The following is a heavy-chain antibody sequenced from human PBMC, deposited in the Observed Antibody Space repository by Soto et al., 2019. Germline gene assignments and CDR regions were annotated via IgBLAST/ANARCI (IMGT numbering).Heavy chain of an antibody. Sequence: QVQLVQSGAEVKKPGSSVKVSCKASGGTFSSYAISWVRQAPGQGLEWMGGIIPIFGTANYAQKFQGRVTITADESTSIADMELSSLGAEDTAAYYCARKTRNDDFCDYGLQYYYYGMDVWGPGTTVTVSS. D-gene: IGHD4-17*01. V-gene: IGHV1-69*01. J-gene: IGHJ6*02. CDR1: GGTFSSYA. CDR3: ARKTRNDDFCDYGLQYYYYGMDV. CDR2: IIPIFGTA.